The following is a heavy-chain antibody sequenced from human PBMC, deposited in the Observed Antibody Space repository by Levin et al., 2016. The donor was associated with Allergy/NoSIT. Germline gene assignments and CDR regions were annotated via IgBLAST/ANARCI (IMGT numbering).Heavy chain of an antibody. Sequence: SETLSLTCTVSGGSMSRGSYYWGWIRQPPGKGLEWIGSVYYGGGANYNPSLKSRVTISADTSKNQFSLKLSSVTAADTAVYYCARHANVLSGYDIDYWGQGTLVTVSS. D-gene: IGHD5-12*01. CDR1: GGSMSRGSYY. CDR2: VYYGGGA. J-gene: IGHJ4*02. V-gene: IGHV4-39*01. CDR3: ARHANVLSGYDIDY.